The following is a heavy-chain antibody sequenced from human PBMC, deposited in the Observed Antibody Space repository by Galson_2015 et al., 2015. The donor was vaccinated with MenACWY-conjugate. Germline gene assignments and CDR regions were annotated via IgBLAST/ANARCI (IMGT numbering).Heavy chain of an antibody. CDR1: GSTFTTSW. J-gene: IGHJ4*02. D-gene: IGHD3-22*01. CDR3: ARHVDTSGYYPFDS. V-gene: IGHV5-51*01. Sequence: SGAEVKKPGESLQISCKASGSTFTTSWIGWVRQMPGKGLEWMGIIYPGDSDTRYSPSFQGLVTISADKPTSTAYLQWSSLTASDTAMYYCARHVDTSGYYPFDSWGQGTLVTVSS. CDR2: IYPGDSDT.